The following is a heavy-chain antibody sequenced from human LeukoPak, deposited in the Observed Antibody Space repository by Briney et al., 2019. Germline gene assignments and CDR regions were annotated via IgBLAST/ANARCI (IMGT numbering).Heavy chain of an antibody. Sequence: SETLSLTCTVSGGSISSYYWSWLRQPPGKGLEWIGYIFYSGSTNYNPSLKSRVTISVDTSKNQFSLKLSSVTAADTAVYYCARDASSSSYGYYYFDYWGQGTLVTVSS. CDR3: ARDASSSSYGYYYFDY. CDR1: GGSISSYY. V-gene: IGHV4-59*01. J-gene: IGHJ4*02. CDR2: IFYSGST. D-gene: IGHD5-18*01.